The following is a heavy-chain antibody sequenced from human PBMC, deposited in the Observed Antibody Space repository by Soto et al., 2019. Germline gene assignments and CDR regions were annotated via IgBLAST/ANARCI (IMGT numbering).Heavy chain of an antibody. CDR2: INHSGST. J-gene: IGHJ4*02. Sequence: SETLSLTCAVYGVSFSGYYWSWIRQPPGKGLEWIGEINHSGSTNYNPSLKSRVTISVDTSKNQFSLKLSSVTAADTAVYYCARVISHCSSTSCYANFDYWGQGTLVTVSS. V-gene: IGHV4-34*01. D-gene: IGHD2-2*01. CDR1: GVSFSGYY. CDR3: ARVISHCSSTSCYANFDY.